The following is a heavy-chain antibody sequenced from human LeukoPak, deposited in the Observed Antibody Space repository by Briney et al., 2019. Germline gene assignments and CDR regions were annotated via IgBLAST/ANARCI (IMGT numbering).Heavy chain of an antibody. D-gene: IGHD2-2*01. Sequence: GESLKISCKGSGYSFTSYWTGGVRQMPGKGLEWMGIIYPGDSDTRYSPSFQGQVTISADKPISTAYLQWSSLKASDTAMYYCARNAVGSYYGMDVWGQGTTVTVSS. CDR3: ARNAVGSYYGMDV. CDR2: IYPGDSDT. CDR1: GYSFTSYW. J-gene: IGHJ6*02. V-gene: IGHV5-51*04.